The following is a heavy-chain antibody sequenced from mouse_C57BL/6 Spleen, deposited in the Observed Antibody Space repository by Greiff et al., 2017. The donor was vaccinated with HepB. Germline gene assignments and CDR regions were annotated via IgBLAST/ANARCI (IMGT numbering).Heavy chain of an antibody. D-gene: IGHD4-1*01. CDR1: GYTFTDYN. Sequence: VQLKESGPELVKPGASVKMSCKASGYTFTDYNMHWVKQSHGKSLEWIGYINPNNGGTSYNQKFKGKATLTVNKSSSTAYMELRSLTSEDSAVYYCARGLGRVYFDYWGQGTTLTVSS. V-gene: IGHV1-22*01. J-gene: IGHJ2*01. CDR2: INPNNGGT. CDR3: ARGLGRVYFDY.